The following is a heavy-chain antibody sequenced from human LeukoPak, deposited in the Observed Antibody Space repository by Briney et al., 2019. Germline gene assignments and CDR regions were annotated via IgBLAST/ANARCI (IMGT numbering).Heavy chain of an antibody. CDR3: ARGLGGSYSAFDI. J-gene: IGHJ3*02. Sequence: GGSLRLSCAASGFTFSSYWMSWVRQAPGKGLEWVANIKQDGSEKYYVDSVKGRFTISRDNAKNSLYLQMNSLRAEDTAVYYCARGLGGSYSAFDIWGQGTMVTVSS. CDR1: GFTFSSYW. V-gene: IGHV3-7*01. CDR2: IKQDGSEK. D-gene: IGHD1-26*01.